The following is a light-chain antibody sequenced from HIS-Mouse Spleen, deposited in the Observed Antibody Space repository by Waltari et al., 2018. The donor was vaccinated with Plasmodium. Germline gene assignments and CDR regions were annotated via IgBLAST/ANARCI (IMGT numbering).Light chain of an antibody. CDR1: QSVSSN. J-gene: IGKJ3*01. CDR2: GAS. V-gene: IGKV3-15*01. CDR3: QQYNNWSFT. Sequence: EIVMTQSPATLSVSPGERATLSCRASQSVSSNLAWYQQKPGQAPRLLIYGASTRATGIPARFSGSGSGTEFTLTISSLQSDDCAVYYCQQYNNWSFTFGPGTKVDIK.